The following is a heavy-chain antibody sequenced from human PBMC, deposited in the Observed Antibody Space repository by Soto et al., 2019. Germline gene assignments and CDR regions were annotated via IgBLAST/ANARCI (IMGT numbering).Heavy chain of an antibody. CDR2: IYSADNT. V-gene: IGHV3-66*01. Sequence: LRLSCAASGLSVSSNDMSWVRQAPGKGLECVSIIYSADNTFYVDSVKGRFIISRDNSKNTVYLQMNSLRADDTAVYYCARGSLYWGQGTLVTVSS. CDR3: ARGSLY. CDR1: GLSVSSND. J-gene: IGHJ4*01.